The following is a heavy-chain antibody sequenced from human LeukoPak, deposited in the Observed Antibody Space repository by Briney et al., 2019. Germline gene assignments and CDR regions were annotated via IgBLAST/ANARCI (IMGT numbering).Heavy chain of an antibody. J-gene: IGHJ3*02. Sequence: SVKVSCKASGGSISTYAITWVRQAPGQGLEWMGRIIPILGIPYYSQKFQGRVTITADKSTSTAYMELTSLRSEDTAVFYCASETGTTFAFDIWGQGTMVTVSS. D-gene: IGHD1-7*01. CDR3: ASETGTTFAFDI. CDR1: GGSISTYA. CDR2: IIPILGIP. V-gene: IGHV1-69*04.